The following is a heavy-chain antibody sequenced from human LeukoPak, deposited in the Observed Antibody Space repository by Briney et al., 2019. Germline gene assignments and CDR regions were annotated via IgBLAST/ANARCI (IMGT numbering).Heavy chain of an antibody. V-gene: IGHV5-51*01. CDR3: ARPNITSYYDSRGYDAFDV. Sequence: GESLKISCKGSGYKFNAYWIAWVRHMPGKGLEWMGIIYPDDSDTGYSPSFQGQVTISADKSVSIAYLQWSSLKASDTAMYYCARPNITSYYDSRGYDAFDVWGQGTMVIVSS. CDR1: GYKFNAYW. D-gene: IGHD3-22*01. J-gene: IGHJ3*01. CDR2: IYPDDSDT.